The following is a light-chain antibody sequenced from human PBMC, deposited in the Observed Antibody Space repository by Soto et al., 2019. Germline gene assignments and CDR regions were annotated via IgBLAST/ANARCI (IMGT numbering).Light chain of an antibody. CDR2: DAS. V-gene: IGKV3-11*01. Sequence: EIVFTQSPATLSLSPGERASLSCRASQSVSTYLAWYQQKPGQAPRLLIYDASNRATGVPVRFSGSGSGTDFTLTISSLXPEDFAVYYCQQRSNWPPLTFGGGTKVDIK. J-gene: IGKJ4*01. CDR3: QQRSNWPPLT. CDR1: QSVSTY.